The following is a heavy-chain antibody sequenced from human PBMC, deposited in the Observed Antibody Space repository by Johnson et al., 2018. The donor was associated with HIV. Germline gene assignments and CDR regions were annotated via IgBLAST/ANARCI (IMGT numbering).Heavy chain of an antibody. CDR3: AREAGGSYPDAFDF. Sequence: VQLVESGGGLVQPGGSLRLSCAASGFTVSSNYMSWVRQAPGKGLEWVSVIYTDGSTYYTDSVKGRFTISTDNSKNTLYLQINSVRAEDTAVYYCAREAGGSYPDAFDFWGQGTMVTVSS. D-gene: IGHD1-26*01. J-gene: IGHJ3*01. CDR2: IYTDGST. V-gene: IGHV3-66*01. CDR1: GFTVSSNY.